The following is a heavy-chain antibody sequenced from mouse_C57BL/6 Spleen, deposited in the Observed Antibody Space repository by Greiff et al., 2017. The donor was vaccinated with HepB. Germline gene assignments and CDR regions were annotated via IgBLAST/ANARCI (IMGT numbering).Heavy chain of an antibody. V-gene: IGHV1-15*01. J-gene: IGHJ3*01. CDR1: GYTFTDYE. CDR2: IDPETGGT. CDR3: TSLSNYVDWFAY. Sequence: QVQLQQSGAELVRPGASVTLSCKASGYTFTDYEMHWVKQTPVHGLEWIGAIDPETGGTAYTQKFKGKAILTADKSSSTAYIELRSLTSEDSAVYYCTSLSNYVDWFAYWGQGTLVTVSA. D-gene: IGHD2-5*01.